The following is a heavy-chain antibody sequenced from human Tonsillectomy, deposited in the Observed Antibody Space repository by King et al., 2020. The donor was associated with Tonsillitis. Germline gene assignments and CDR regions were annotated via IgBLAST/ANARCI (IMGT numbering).Heavy chain of an antibody. D-gene: IGHD3-22*01. J-gene: IGHJ4*02. V-gene: IGHV1-18*01. CDR2: ISGYSGDT. CDR3: ARDYYDSIHYFDY. Sequence: QLVQSGAEVKKPGASVKVSCTASGYTFTIYGISWVRQAPGQGLEWMGWISGYSGDTKDAQKLQDRVTMTTDTSTSTAYMELRSLRSDDTAVYYCARDYYDSIHYFDYWGQGTLVTVSS. CDR1: GYTFTIYG.